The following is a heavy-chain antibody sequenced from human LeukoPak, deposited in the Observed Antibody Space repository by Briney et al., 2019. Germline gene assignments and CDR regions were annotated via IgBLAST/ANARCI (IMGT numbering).Heavy chain of an antibody. V-gene: IGHV4-39*07. CDR3: ATYPERKTWEAFDY. CDR1: GGSISSTSYY. CDR2: ISYSGTT. D-gene: IGHD1-26*01. Sequence: SETLSLTCTVSGGSISSTSYYWGWIRQPPGKGLEWIGTISYSGTTFYNPSLRSRVSISLDTSKNQFSLELSSVTAADTAVYYCATYPERKTWEAFDYWGQGTLVTVSS. J-gene: IGHJ4*02.